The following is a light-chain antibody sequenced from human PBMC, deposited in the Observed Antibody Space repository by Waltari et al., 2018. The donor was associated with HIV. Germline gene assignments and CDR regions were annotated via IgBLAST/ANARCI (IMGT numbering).Light chain of an antibody. J-gene: IGLJ1*01. V-gene: IGLV1-47*01. CDR2: RNK. CDR3: AALDDSLSSV. Sequence: QSVLTQPPSASGTPGQRVTISCSGSSSNIGSNYVYWNQQFPGTAPKLLIQRNKQRPSGVPDRFAGSKSGTAAALAISGRRSEDEADYYCAALDDSLSSVFGTGTKVTVL. CDR1: SSNIGSNY.